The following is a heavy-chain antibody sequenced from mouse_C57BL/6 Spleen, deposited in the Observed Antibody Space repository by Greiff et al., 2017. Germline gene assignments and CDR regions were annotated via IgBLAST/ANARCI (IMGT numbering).Heavy chain of an antibody. CDR1: GYTFTSYW. V-gene: IGHV1-52*01. J-gene: IGHJ2*01. CDR3: ARGGYYRGYFDY. Sequence: QVQLQQPGAELVRPGSSVKLSCKASGYTFTSYWMHWVKQRPIQGLEWIGNIDPSDSETHYNQKFKDKATLTVDKSSSTAYMQLSSLTSEDSAVYYCARGGYYRGYFDYWGQGTTLTVSS. D-gene: IGHD2-3*01. CDR2: IDPSDSET.